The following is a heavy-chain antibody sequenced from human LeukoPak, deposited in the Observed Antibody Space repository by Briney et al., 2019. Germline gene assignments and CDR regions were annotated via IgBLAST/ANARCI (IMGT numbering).Heavy chain of an antibody. D-gene: IGHD6-13*01. CDR1: GFTFSSYA. Sequence: GGSLRLSCAASGFTFSSYAMHWVRQAPGKGLEWVAVISYDGSNKYYADSVKGRFTISRDNSRNTLYLQMNSLRAEDTAAYYCARLTWYSSSWYGGDYWGQGTLVTVS. V-gene: IGHV3-30*01. CDR3: ARLTWYSSSWYGGDY. CDR2: ISYDGSNK. J-gene: IGHJ4*02.